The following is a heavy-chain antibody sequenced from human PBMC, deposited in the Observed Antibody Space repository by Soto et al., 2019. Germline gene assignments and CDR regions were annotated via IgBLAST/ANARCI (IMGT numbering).Heavy chain of an antibody. J-gene: IGHJ6*02. CDR2: MNPNSGNT. CDR1: GYTFTSYD. Sequence: ASVKVSCKASGYTFTSYDINWVRQATGQGLEWMGWMNPNSGNTGYAQKFQGRVTMTRNTSISTAYMELSSLRSEDTAVYYCAKGYYEFWRGYYGSYCSYGMDVPGPGPTLTVSS. CDR3: AKGYYEFWRGYYGSYCSYGMDV. D-gene: IGHD3-3*01. V-gene: IGHV1-8*01.